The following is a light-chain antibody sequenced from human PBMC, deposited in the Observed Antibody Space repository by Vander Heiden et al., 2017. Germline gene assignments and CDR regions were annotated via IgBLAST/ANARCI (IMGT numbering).Light chain of an antibody. CDR1: QNLRQY. J-gene: IGKJ1*01. V-gene: IGKV1-39*01. Sequence: DIQMTQSPSSLSATVGDRVTISCRASQNLRQYLNWYQQKPGKAPSLLIFGATNLKAGVPSRFSGSDSEPDFTLTISSLQVEDIGTYYCQQSVSPQWSFGQGTRVEIK. CDR2: GAT. CDR3: QQSVSPQWS.